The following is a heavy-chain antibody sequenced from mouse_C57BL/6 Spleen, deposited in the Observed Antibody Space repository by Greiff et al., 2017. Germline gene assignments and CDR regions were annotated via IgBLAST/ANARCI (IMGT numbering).Heavy chain of an antibody. D-gene: IGHD2-4*01. J-gene: IGHJ3*01. CDR1: GYTFPNYT. Sequence: QVQLKQSGAELARPGASVKMSCKASGYTFPNYTMHWVKRRPGQGLEWIGYINPSSGYTTSTQKFKDKATFTADKSSSTAYMQLNSLTSEDSAVYYCARFDYDVWFAYWGQGTLVTVSA. CDR2: INPSSGYT. CDR3: ARFDYDVWFAY. V-gene: IGHV1-4*01.